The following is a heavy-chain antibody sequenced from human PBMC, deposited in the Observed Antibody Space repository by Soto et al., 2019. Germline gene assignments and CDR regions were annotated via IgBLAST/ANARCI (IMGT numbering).Heavy chain of an antibody. J-gene: IGHJ4*02. D-gene: IGHD3-9*01. CDR2: IYYSGST. Sequence: SETLSLTCTVSGGSISSYYWSWIRQPPGKGLEWIGYIYYSGSTNYNPSLKSRVTISVDTSKNQFSLKLSSVTAADTAVYYCASVNILTGYYREQWGLGTLVTVS. CDR3: ASVNILTGYYREQ. V-gene: IGHV4-59*08. CDR1: GGSISSYY.